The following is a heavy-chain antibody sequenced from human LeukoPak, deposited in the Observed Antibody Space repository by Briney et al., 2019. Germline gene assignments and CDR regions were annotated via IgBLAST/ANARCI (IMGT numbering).Heavy chain of an antibody. V-gene: IGHV1-2*02. D-gene: IGHD3-9*01. CDR2: INPNSGGT. CDR1: GYTFTGYY. Sequence: ASVKVSCKASGYTFTGYYMHWVRQAPGQGLEWMGWINPNSGGTNYAQKFQGRVTMTRDTSISTAYMELSRLRSEDTAVYYCARVTPTTQLRYFDWLPQPYYYYYGMDVWGQGTTVTVSS. CDR3: ARVTPTTQLRYFDWLPQPYYYYYGMDV. J-gene: IGHJ6*02.